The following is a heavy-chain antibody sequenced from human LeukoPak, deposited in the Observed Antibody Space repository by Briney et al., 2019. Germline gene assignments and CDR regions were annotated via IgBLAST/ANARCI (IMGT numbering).Heavy chain of an antibody. V-gene: IGHV1-2*02. D-gene: IGHD1-1*01. CDR2: INPKSGDT. CDR3: ARSQHNIFDP. J-gene: IGHJ5*02. Sequence: ASVKVSCKTSGYTFTGNYMHWVRQAPGQGLEWMGWINPKSGDTKYAQKFQGRVTVTRDTSSSTSYLELSRLRSDDTAIYYCARSQHNIFDPWGRGTLVTVYS. CDR1: GYTFTGNY.